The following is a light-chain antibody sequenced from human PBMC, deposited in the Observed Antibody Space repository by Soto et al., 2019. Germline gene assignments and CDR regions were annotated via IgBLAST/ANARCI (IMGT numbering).Light chain of an antibody. V-gene: IGLV2-14*01. Sequence: QSVLAQPASVSGSPGQSTIISCTGTSSVVGGYNYVSWYQQHPGKAPKFLIYEVDNRASGVSDRFSGSKSGNTASLTISGLQAEDEADYYCSSYTSSNTLVFGTGTKVTVL. CDR2: EVD. J-gene: IGLJ1*01. CDR1: SSVVGGYNY. CDR3: SSYTSSNTLV.